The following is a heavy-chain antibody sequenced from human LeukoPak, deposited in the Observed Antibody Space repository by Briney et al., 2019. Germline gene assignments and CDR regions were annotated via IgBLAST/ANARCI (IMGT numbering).Heavy chain of an antibody. CDR2: IYPGDSDT. CDR3: ASSFPAQHLSRPFDY. D-gene: IGHD2-2*01. Sequence: GESLKISCKGSGYSFTSYWIGWVRQMPGKGLEWMGIIYPGDSDTRYSPSFQGQVTISADKSISTAYLQWSSLKASDTAMYYCASSFPAQHLSRPFDYWGQGTLVTVSS. CDR1: GYSFTSYW. V-gene: IGHV5-51*01. J-gene: IGHJ4*02.